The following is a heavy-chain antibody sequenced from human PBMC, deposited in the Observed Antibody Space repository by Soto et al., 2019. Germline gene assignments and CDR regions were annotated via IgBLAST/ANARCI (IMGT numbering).Heavy chain of an antibody. CDR3: ARKDKSGYFNWFDP. Sequence: PGESLKISCRTSVYRFTSYWIAWVRQMPGKGLEWMGIIFPSDSDTRYSPSFQGQVTISADRSTSTVFLQWASLKASDTAVYFCARKDKSGYFNWFDPWGQGTLVTVSS. V-gene: IGHV5-51*01. CDR1: VYRFTSYW. D-gene: IGHD3-22*01. J-gene: IGHJ5*02. CDR2: IFPSDSDT.